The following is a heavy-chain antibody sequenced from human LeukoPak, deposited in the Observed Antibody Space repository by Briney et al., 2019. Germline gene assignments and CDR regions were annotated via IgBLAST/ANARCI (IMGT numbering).Heavy chain of an antibody. CDR1: GYSFTSYW. CDR3: ARSERYFGSGASCRY. J-gene: IGHJ4*02. D-gene: IGHD3-10*01. CDR2: IYPGDSDT. V-gene: IGHV5-51*01. Sequence: GESLKISCKGSGYSFTSYWIGWVRQMSGKGLEWMGIIYPGDSDTRYSPSFQGQVTISADKSISTAYLQWSSLKASDTAMYYCARSERYFGSGASCRYWGQGTLVTVSS.